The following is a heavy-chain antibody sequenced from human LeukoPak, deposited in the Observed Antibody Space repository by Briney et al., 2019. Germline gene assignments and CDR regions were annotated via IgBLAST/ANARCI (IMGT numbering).Heavy chain of an antibody. CDR1: GGSISSYY. D-gene: IGHD3-10*01. V-gene: IGHV4-59*08. Sequence: SETLSLTCTVSGGSISSYYWSWIRQPPGKGLEWIGYIYYSGSTNYNPSLKSRVTISVDTSKNQFSLKLSSVTAADTAVYYCARQYYYGSGSYYLGNWFDPWGQGTLVTVSS. J-gene: IGHJ5*02. CDR2: IYYSGST. CDR3: ARQYYYGSGSYYLGNWFDP.